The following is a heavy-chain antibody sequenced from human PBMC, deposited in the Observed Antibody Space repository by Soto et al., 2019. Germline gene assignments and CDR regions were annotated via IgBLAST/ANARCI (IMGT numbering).Heavy chain of an antibody. V-gene: IGHV3-23*01. D-gene: IGHD6-19*01. J-gene: IGHJ4*02. CDR1: GFTFSSYA. CDR3: AKNMIAVAGTPFDY. CDR2: ISGSGGST. Sequence: GGSLRFSCAASGFTFSSYAMSWVRQAPGKGLEWVSAISGSGGSTHYADSVKGRFTISRDNSKNTLYLQMNSLRAEDTAVYYCAKNMIAVAGTPFDYWGQGTLVTVSS.